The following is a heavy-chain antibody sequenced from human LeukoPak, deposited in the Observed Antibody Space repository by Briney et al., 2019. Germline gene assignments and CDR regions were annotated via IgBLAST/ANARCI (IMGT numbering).Heavy chain of an antibody. D-gene: IGHD3-10*01. J-gene: IGHJ4*02. Sequence: SETLSLTCTVSGYSISSSSYYWGWIRQPPGKGLEWIGSIYYSGSTYYNPSLKSRVTISVDTSKNQFSLKLSSVTAADTAVYYCARVGYYGSGSYTKKTDFDYWGQGTLVTVSS. CDR2: IYYSGST. V-gene: IGHV4-39*07. CDR3: ARVGYYGSGSYTKKTDFDY. CDR1: GYSISSSSYY.